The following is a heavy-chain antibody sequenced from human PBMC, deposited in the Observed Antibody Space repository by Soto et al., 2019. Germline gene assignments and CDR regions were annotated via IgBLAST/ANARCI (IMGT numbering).Heavy chain of an antibody. D-gene: IGHD6-13*01. CDR3: ARRSEQQLGGPNWFDP. CDR2: VSGSGAST. Sequence: GGSLRLSCAASGFTFSSYDMSWVRQAPGKGPEWVSVVSGSGASTYYADSVKGRFTISRDNSKNTLYLQMNSLRAEDTAVYYCARRSEQQLGGPNWFDPWGQGTPVTVSS. CDR1: GFTFSSYD. V-gene: IGHV3-23*01. J-gene: IGHJ5*02.